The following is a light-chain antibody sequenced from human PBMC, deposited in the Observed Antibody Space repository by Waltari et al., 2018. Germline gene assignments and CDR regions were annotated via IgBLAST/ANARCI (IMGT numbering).Light chain of an antibody. V-gene: IGLV2-23*02. CDR1: SNDVGSFDL. CDR2: QVT. J-gene: IGLJ2*01. Sequence: QSALTQPASVSGSPGQSITIPCTGTSNDVGSFDLVSWYHHHPGKAPKLLIYQVTKRPSEISYRFSGSKSGSTASLTISGLQSEDEADYYCSSYAGDNRLIFGGGTKVTVL. CDR3: SSYAGDNRLI.